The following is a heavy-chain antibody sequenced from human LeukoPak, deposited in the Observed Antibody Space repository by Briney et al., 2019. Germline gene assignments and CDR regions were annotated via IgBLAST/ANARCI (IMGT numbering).Heavy chain of an antibody. J-gene: IGHJ6*03. CDR1: GFTFSSYA. CDR2: IIPIFGTA. V-gene: IGHV1-69*01. D-gene: IGHD2/OR15-2a*01. CDR3: ARDRGSMAPYYYYYMDV. Sequence: GGSLRLSCAASGFTFSSYAISWVRQAPGQGLEWMGGIIPIFGTANYAQKFQGRVTITADESTSTAYMELSSLRSEDTAVYYCARDRGSMAPYYYYYMDVWGKGTTVTVSS.